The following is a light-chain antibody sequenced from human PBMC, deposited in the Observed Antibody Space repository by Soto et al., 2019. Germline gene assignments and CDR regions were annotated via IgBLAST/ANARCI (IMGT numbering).Light chain of an antibody. CDR3: SSYTSSTFYV. V-gene: IGLV2-8*01. J-gene: IGLJ1*01. CDR2: EVS. Sequence: QSALTQPPSASGSPGQSVTISCTGTSSDVGAYNYVSWYQQHPGKAPKLMIYEVSKRPSGVPDRFSGSKSGNTASLTVSGLQAEDEADYYCSSYTSSTFYVFGTGTKVTVL. CDR1: SSDVGAYNY.